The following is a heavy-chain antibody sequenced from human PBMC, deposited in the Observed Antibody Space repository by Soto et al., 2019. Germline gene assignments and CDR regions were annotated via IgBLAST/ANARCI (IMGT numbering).Heavy chain of an antibody. CDR2: MNPSTGNT. J-gene: IGHJ5*02. D-gene: IGHD6-19*01. CDR1: GYTFTSYD. V-gene: IGHV1-8*01. CDR3: ARGRIVVAGGVDP. Sequence: QVQLVQSGAEVKKPGASVKVSCKASGYTFTSYDIIWVRQATGQGLEWMGWMNPSTGNTDNAQKFQGRRTMTRNTSTSTAYMELSSLRFEDTALYYCARGRIVVAGGVDPWGQGTLVTVSS.